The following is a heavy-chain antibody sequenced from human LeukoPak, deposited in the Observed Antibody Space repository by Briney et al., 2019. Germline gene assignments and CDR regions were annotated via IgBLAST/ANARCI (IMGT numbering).Heavy chain of an antibody. D-gene: IGHD2/OR15-2a*01. J-gene: IGHJ5*02. V-gene: IGHV1-18*01. CDR1: GYTFSTYS. CDR3: ARIRSNSWPPFPDH. Sequence: GASVKVSRKTSGYTFSTYSITWVRQAPGQGLEWMGWISTYNGDTKYAQRLQGRLTLTTDTSTGTAYMDLRSLRSDDTAVIYCARIRSNSWPPFPDHWGQGTLLIVSS. CDR2: ISTYNGDT.